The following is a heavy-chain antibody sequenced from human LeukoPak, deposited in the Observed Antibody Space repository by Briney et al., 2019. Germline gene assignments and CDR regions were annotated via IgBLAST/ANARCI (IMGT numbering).Heavy chain of an antibody. CDR1: GFTFSSYG. Sequence: GGSLRLSSAASGFTFSSYGMHWVRQAPGKGLEGVAVISYDGSNKYYADSVKGRFTISRDNSKNTLYLQMNSLRAEDTAVYYCAKDGQQLTRSYWYFDLWGRGTLVTVSS. J-gene: IGHJ2*01. D-gene: IGHD6-13*01. V-gene: IGHV3-30*18. CDR2: ISYDGSNK. CDR3: AKDGQQLTRSYWYFDL.